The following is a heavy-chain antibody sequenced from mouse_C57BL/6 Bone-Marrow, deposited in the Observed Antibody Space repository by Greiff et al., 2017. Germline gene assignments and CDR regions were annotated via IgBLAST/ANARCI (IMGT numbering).Heavy chain of an antibody. Sequence: DVHLVESGAELVRPGASVKLSCTASGFNIKDDYMHWVKQRPEQGLEWIGWIDPENGDTEYASKFQGKATITADTSSNTAYLQLSSLTSEDTAVYYCTTYSNYVWFAYWGQGTLVTVSA. J-gene: IGHJ3*01. CDR3: TTYSNYVWFAY. CDR1: GFNIKDDY. D-gene: IGHD2-5*01. CDR2: IDPENGDT. V-gene: IGHV14-4*01.